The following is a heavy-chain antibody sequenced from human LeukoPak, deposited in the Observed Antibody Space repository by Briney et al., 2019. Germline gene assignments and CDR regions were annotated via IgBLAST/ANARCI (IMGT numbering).Heavy chain of an antibody. V-gene: IGHV3-23*01. CDR2: LSGSGGST. Sequence: PGGSLRLSCAASGFTFSSYALSWVRQAPGKGLDWVSALSGSGGSTYYADSVKSRSTISRDNSKKTLYLQMNSLRAEDTAVYYCAKVPGGDTAMVTGYWGQGNLVTVSS. J-gene: IGHJ4*02. D-gene: IGHD5-18*01. CDR3: AKVPGGDTAMVTGY. CDR1: GFTFSSYA.